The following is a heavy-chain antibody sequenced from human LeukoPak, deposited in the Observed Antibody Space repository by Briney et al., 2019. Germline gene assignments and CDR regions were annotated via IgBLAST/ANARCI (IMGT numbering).Heavy chain of an antibody. Sequence: GGSLRLSCAASGFTFSTYWMHWVRQAPGKGLVWVSRIKSDGSNIIYGDSVKGRFTISRDNAKNTLYLQMNSLRAEDTAVYYCARDADRPNYYDSSGYNLDIWGQGTMVTVSS. CDR2: IKSDGSNI. CDR3: ARDADRPNYYDSSGYNLDI. CDR1: GFTFSTYW. V-gene: IGHV3-74*01. D-gene: IGHD3-22*01. J-gene: IGHJ3*02.